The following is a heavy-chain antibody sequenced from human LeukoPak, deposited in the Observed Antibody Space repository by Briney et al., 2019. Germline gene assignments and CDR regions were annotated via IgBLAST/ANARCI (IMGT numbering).Heavy chain of an antibody. Sequence: SLRLSCAASGFTFSTYGMHWVRQAPGKGLEWVAVIWYDGSDKYYADSVKGRFTISRDNSKNTLYLQLNSLRVEDTAVYYCARASGPFDYWGQGTLVTVSS. CDR2: IWYDGSDK. CDR3: ARASGPFDY. J-gene: IGHJ4*02. CDR1: GFTFSTYG. D-gene: IGHD5-12*01. V-gene: IGHV3-33*01.